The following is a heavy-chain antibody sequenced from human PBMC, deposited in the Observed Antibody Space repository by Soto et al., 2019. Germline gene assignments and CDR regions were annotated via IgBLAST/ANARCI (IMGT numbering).Heavy chain of an antibody. J-gene: IGHJ6*02. CDR3: ARSQGSSTSLEIYYYYSYGMDV. CDR1: GGTFSSYA. Sequence: QVQLVQSGAEVKKPGSSVKVSCKASGGTFSSYAISWVRQAPGQGLEWMGGIIPIPGTANYAQKFQGRVTITANESTSTAYMELSSLRSEDTAVYYCARSQGSSTSLEIYYYYSYGMDVCGQGTTVTVSS. D-gene: IGHD2-2*01. V-gene: IGHV1-69*01. CDR2: IIPIPGTA.